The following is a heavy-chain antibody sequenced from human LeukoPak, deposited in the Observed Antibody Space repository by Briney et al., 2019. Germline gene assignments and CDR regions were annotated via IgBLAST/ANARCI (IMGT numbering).Heavy chain of an antibody. CDR2: INSDGSST. J-gene: IGHJ4*02. Sequence: VGSLRLSCAASGFTFSSYWMHWVRQAPGKGLVWVSRINSDGSSTSYADSVKGRFTISRDNAKNTLYLQMNSLRAEDTAVYYCARDSVKKGSGYYYDYWGQGTLVTVSS. CDR1: GFTFSSYW. D-gene: IGHD3-22*01. CDR3: ARDSVKKGSGYYYDY. V-gene: IGHV3-74*01.